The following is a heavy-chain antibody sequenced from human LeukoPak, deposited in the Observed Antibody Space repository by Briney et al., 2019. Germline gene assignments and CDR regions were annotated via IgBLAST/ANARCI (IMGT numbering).Heavy chain of an antibody. CDR1: GGSISSSSYY. CDR2: IYYSGST. CDR3: ASRLIVLRYFDWLVDY. J-gene: IGHJ4*02. V-gene: IGHV4-39*01. D-gene: IGHD3-9*01. Sequence: ASETLSLTCTVSGGSISSSSYYWGWIRQPPGKGLEWIGSIYYSGSTYYNPSLKSRVTISVDTSKNQFSLKLSSVTAADTAVYYCASRLIVLRYFDWLVDYWGQGTLVTVSS.